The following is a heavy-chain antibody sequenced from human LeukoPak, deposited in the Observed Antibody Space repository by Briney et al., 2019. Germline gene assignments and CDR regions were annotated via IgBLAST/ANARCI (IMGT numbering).Heavy chain of an antibody. CDR2: IYYSGST. CDR1: GGSISSYY. Sequence: PSETLSLTCTVSGGSISSYYWSWIRQTPGKGLEWIGYIYYSGSTNYNPSLKSRVTISVDTSKNQFSLKLSSVTAADTAVYYCARGDDSPHEPTPNWYFDLWGRGTLVTVSS. J-gene: IGHJ2*01. CDR3: ARGDDSPHEPTPNWYFDL. D-gene: IGHD3-22*01. V-gene: IGHV4-59*01.